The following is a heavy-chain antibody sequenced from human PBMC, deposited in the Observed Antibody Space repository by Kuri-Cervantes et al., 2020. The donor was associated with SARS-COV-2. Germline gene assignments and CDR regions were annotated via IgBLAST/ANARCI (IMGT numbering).Heavy chain of an antibody. J-gene: IGHJ4*02. Sequence: GGSLRLSCAASGFTFDDYAMHWVRQAPGKGLEWVSGISWNSGSIGYADSVKGRFTISRDNAKNSLYLQMNSLRAEDTALYYCASKRGIGTPFDYWGQGTLVTVSS. V-gene: IGHV3-9*01. CDR3: ASKRGIGTPFDY. D-gene: IGHD1-1*01. CDR1: GFTFDDYA. CDR2: ISWNSGSI.